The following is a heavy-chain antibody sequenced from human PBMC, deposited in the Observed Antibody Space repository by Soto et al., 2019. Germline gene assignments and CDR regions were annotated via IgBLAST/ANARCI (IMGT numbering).Heavy chain of an antibody. CDR3: ARVSGYCSGSSCYPTYFDY. CDR1: GGTFSSYA. V-gene: IGHV1-69*13. Sequence: ASVKVSCKASGGTFSSYAISWVRQAPGQGLEWMGGIIPIFGTANYAQKFQGRVTITADESTSTAYMELSSLRSEDTAVYYCARVSGYCSGSSCYPTYFDYWGQGTLVTVSS. J-gene: IGHJ4*02. D-gene: IGHD2-15*01. CDR2: IIPIFGTA.